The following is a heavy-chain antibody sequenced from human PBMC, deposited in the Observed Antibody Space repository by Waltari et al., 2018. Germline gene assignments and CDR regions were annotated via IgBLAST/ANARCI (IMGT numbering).Heavy chain of an antibody. Sequence: QLQLQESGPGLVKPSETLSLTCTVSGGSISSSSYYWGWIRQPPGKGLEWIGSIYYSGSTYYNPSLKSRVTISVDTSKNQFSLKLSSVTAADTAVYYCARVAGGRDYGSGSYKEYYFDYWGQGTLVTVSS. J-gene: IGHJ4*02. CDR3: ARVAGGRDYGSGSYKEYYFDY. CDR2: IYYSGST. V-gene: IGHV4-39*07. D-gene: IGHD3-10*01. CDR1: GGSISSSSYY.